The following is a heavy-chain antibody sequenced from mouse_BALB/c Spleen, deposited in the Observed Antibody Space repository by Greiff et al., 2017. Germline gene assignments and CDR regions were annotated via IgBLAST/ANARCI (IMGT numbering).Heavy chain of an antibody. Sequence: EVHLVESGGGLVQPGGSLKLSCAASGFTFSSYGMSWVRQTPDKRLELVATINSNGGSTYYPDSVKGRFTISRDNAKNTLYLQMSSLKSEDTAMYYCARSGLRHAMDYWGQGTSVTVSS. CDR1: GFTFSSYG. CDR2: INSNGGST. J-gene: IGHJ4*01. CDR3: ARSGLRHAMDY. V-gene: IGHV5-6-3*01. D-gene: IGHD2-4*01.